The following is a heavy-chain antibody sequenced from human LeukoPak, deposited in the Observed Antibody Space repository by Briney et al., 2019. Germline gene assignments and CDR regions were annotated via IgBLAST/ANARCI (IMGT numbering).Heavy chain of an antibody. D-gene: IGHD3-10*01. CDR3: ARAHSYYGSGIYSNVDY. CDR2: INSNSGGT. V-gene: IGHV1-2*02. J-gene: IGHJ4*02. Sequence: ASVKVSCKASGYTFTGYYMHWVRQAPGQGLEWMGWINSNSGGTNYAQKFQGRVTMTRDTSSSTAYMGLSRLRSDDTAVYYCARAHSYYGSGIYSNVDYWGQGTLVTVSS. CDR1: GYTFTGYY.